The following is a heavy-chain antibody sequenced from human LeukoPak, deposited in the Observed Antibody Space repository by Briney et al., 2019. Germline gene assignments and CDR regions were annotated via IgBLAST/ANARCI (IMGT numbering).Heavy chain of an antibody. CDR3: AREGYQLLYSFDY. V-gene: IGHV3-11*04. Sequence: GGSLRLSCAASGFTFSDCYMSWIRQAPGKGLEWVSYISSSGSTIYYADSVKGRFTISRDNAKNSLYLQMNSLRAEDTAVYYCAREGYQLLYSFDYWGQGTLVTVSS. CDR2: ISSSGSTI. CDR1: GFTFSDCY. D-gene: IGHD2-2*02. J-gene: IGHJ4*02.